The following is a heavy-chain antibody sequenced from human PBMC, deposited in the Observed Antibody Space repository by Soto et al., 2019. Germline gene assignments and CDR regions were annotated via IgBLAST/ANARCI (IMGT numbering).Heavy chain of an antibody. V-gene: IGHV4-34*01. CDR1: GASLSDNY. D-gene: IGHD5-12*01. CDR3: ARFTYKSGFNWFDP. Sequence: SETLSLTCAVYGASLSDNYCNWLRQPPGKGLEWIGEINHSGNTNYNPSLRSRVTTSIDTSKNQLSLNLRSVSAADTAVYFCARFTYKSGFNWFDPWGQGTQVTVSS. J-gene: IGHJ5*02. CDR2: INHSGNT.